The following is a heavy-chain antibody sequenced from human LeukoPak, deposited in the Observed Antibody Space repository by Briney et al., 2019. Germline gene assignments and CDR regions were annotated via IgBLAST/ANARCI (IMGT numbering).Heavy chain of an antibody. Sequence: ASVKVSCKASGGTFSSYAISWVRQAPGQGLEWMGGIIPIFGTANYAQKFQGRVTITTDESTSTAYTELSSLRSEDTAVYYCARDSSGPVEFAYWGQGTLVTVSS. D-gene: IGHD6-19*01. CDR2: IIPIFGTA. J-gene: IGHJ4*02. V-gene: IGHV1-69*05. CDR3: ARDSSGPVEFAY. CDR1: GGTFSSYA.